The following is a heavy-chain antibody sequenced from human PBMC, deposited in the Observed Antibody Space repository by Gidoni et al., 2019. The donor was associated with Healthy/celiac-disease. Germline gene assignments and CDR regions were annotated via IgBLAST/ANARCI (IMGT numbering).Heavy chain of an antibody. CDR1: GGTFSSYT. J-gene: IGHJ4*02. CDR3: ATGEGSGPLFDY. V-gene: IGHV1-69*02. CDR2: IIPILGIA. Sequence: QVQLVQSGAEVKKPGSSVKVSCKASGGTFSSYTISWVRQAPGQGLEWMGRIIPILGIANYAQKFQGRVTITADKSTSTAYMELSSLRSEDTAVYYCATGEGSGPLFDYWGQGTLVTVSS. D-gene: IGHD3-10*01.